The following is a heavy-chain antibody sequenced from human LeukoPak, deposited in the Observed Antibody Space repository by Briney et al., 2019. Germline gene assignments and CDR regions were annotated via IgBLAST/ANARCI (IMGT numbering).Heavy chain of an antibody. Sequence: SGTLSLTCAVSGGSISSSNWWSWVRQPPGKGLEWIGEIYHSGSTNYNPSLKSRVTISVDTSKNQFSLKLSSVTAADTAVYYCARGYYYYYMDVWGKGTTVTVSS. CDR1: GGSISSSNW. J-gene: IGHJ6*03. CDR3: ARGYYYYYMDV. V-gene: IGHV4-4*02. CDR2: IYHSGST.